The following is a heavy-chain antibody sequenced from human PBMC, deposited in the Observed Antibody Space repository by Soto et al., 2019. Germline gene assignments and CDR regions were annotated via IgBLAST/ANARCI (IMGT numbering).Heavy chain of an antibody. J-gene: IGHJ5*02. CDR2: IYHSGST. CDR3: ARAQNRYCSGGSCYSDWFDP. Sequence: PSETLSLTCAVSGGSISSSNWWSWVRQPPGKGLEWIGEIYHSGSTNYNPSLKSRVTISVDKSKNQFSLKLSSVTAADTAVYYCARAQNRYCSGGSCYSDWFDPWGQGTLVTVSS. CDR1: GGSISSSNW. V-gene: IGHV4-4*02. D-gene: IGHD2-15*01.